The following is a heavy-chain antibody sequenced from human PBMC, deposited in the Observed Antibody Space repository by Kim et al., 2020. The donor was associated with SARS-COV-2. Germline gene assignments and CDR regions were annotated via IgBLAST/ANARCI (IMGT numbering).Heavy chain of an antibody. D-gene: IGHD3-22*01. V-gene: IGHV3-48*02. Sequence: GGSLRLSCAASGFTFSSYSMNWVRQAPGKGLEWVSYISSSSSTIYYADSVKGRFTISRDNAKNSLYLQMNSLRDEDTAVYYCARDPTYYYDSSGYYPTHYYLDYWGQGTLVTVSS. CDR2: ISSSSSTI. CDR1: GFTFSSYS. CDR3: ARDPTYYYDSSGYYPTHYYLDY. J-gene: IGHJ4*02.